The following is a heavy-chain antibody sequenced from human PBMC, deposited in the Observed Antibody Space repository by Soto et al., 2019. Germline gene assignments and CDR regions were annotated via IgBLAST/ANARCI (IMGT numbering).Heavy chain of an antibody. CDR1: GYTFTIFG. V-gene: IGHV1-18*01. J-gene: IGHJ4*02. D-gene: IGHD3-16*01. CDR3: ARGGTPIDY. CDR2: ISAYTGNT. Sequence: QVQLVQSGAEVKKLGASVKVSCKASGYTFTIFGISWVRQAPGQGLEVMGWISAYTGNTNYEQNYQGRVTMTTDTSTSTAYIELRILRSDDTAVYYSARGGTPIDYWGQGTLVTVSS.